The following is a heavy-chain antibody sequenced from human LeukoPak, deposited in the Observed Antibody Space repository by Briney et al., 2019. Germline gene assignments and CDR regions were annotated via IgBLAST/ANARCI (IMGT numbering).Heavy chain of an antibody. CDR3: ARDTIFGVVLGDAFDI. CDR2: ISAYNGNT. CDR1: GYTFTSYG. Sequence: ASVKVSCKASGYTFTSYGISWVRQAPGQGLEWMGWISAYNGNTNYAQKLQGRVTMTTDTSTSTAYMELRSLRSDDTAVYCCARDTIFGVVLGDAFDIWGQGTMVTVSS. J-gene: IGHJ3*02. D-gene: IGHD3-3*01. V-gene: IGHV1-18*01.